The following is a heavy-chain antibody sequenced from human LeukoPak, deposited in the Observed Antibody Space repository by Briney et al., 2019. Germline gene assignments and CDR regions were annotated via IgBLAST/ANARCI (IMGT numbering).Heavy chain of an antibody. V-gene: IGHV5-51*01. CDR3: ARLTSSWSFDY. CDR1: GYSFTNYW. Sequence: GESLKISCQVSGYSFTNYWIGWVRQMPGKGLEWMGIISPDGSDTRYSPSFQGQVTISADKSITTAYLQWSSLKASDTAMYYCARLTSSWSFDYWGQGTLVTVSS. J-gene: IGHJ4*02. CDR2: ISPDGSDT. D-gene: IGHD6-13*01.